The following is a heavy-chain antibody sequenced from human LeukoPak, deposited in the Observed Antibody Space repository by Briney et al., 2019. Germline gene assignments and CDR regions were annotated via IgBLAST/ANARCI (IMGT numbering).Heavy chain of an antibody. V-gene: IGHV3-23*01. CDR2: ISTSSGRT. CDR1: GFTFSSHV. Sequence: GGSLRLSCAASGFTFSSHVISWVRQTPGKGLEWVSAISTSSGRTYYADSVKGRFSISRDNSKNTLYLQINSLRAEDTAVYYCARDSTMIVVVDAFDIWGQGTMVTVSS. CDR3: ARDSTMIVVVDAFDI. D-gene: IGHD3-22*01. J-gene: IGHJ3*02.